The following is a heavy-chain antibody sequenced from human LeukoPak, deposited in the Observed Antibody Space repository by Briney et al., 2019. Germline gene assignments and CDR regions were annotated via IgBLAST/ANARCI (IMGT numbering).Heavy chain of an antibody. CDR1: GFTFSSYA. J-gene: IGHJ4*02. CDR3: AVLRFLEWLFGDY. V-gene: IGHV3-23*01. Sequence: GGSLRLSCAVSGFTFSSYAMRWVRQAPGKGLEWVSAISGSGGSTYYADSVKGRFTISRDNSKNTLYLQMNSLRAEDTAVYYCAVLRFLEWLFGDYWGQGTLVTVSS. D-gene: IGHD3-3*01. CDR2: ISGSGGST.